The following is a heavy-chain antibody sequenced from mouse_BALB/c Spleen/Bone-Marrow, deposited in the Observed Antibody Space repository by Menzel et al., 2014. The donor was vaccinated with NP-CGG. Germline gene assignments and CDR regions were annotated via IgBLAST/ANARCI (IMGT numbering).Heavy chain of an antibody. D-gene: IGHD3-3*01. CDR3: AGDGAY. V-gene: IGHV14-3*02. CDR1: GFNIKDTY. J-gene: IGHJ3*01. CDR2: IDPANGNT. Sequence: EVKLVDSGAELVKPGASVKLSCTASGFNIKDTYMHWVKQRPEQGLEWIGRIDPANGNTKYDPKFQGKATITADTSSNTAYLQLSSLTSEDTAVYYCAGDGAYWGQGTLVTVSA.